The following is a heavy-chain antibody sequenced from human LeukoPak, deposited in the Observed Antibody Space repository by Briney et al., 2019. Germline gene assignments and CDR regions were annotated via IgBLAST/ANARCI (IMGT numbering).Heavy chain of an antibody. CDR2: IYYSGST. D-gene: IGHD3-16*02. V-gene: IGHV4-59*01. J-gene: IGHJ4*02. CDR3: ARDIGSGSFDY. CDR1: GDSIRSYY. Sequence: SETPSLTCTVSGDSIRSYYWSWIRQPPGKGLEWIAYIYYSGSTNYNPSLKSRVTIAVDTSKNRFSLKLSSVTAADTAMYYCARDIGSGSFDYWGLGTLVTVSS.